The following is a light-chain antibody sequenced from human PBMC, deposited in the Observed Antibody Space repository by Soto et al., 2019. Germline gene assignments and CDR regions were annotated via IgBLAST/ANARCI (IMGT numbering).Light chain of an antibody. V-gene: IGKV1-5*01. CDR1: QSISRW. J-gene: IGKJ1*01. CDR3: QQYNDYSTWT. Sequence: IQMTQSPSTLSASIGDRVIITCRASQSISRWVAWYQQKPGKAPKVLIWDASSLQRGVPSRFSGSGSGTEFTLTISSLQPDDFATYYCQQYNDYSTWTFGPGTKVDIK. CDR2: DAS.